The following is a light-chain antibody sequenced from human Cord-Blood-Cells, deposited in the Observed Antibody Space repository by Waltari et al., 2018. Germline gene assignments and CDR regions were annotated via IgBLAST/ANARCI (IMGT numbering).Light chain of an antibody. CDR2: LGS. CDR3: MQALQTPWT. CDR1: QSLLHSNGYNY. V-gene: IGKV2-28*01. Sequence: DIVMTQSPLSLPVTPGESASISCRSSQSLLHSNGYNYLDWYLQKPGQSPQLLIYLGSNRASGVPDRFSDSGSGTDFTLKISRVEAEDVGVYYCMQALQTPWTFGQGTKVEIK. J-gene: IGKJ1*01.